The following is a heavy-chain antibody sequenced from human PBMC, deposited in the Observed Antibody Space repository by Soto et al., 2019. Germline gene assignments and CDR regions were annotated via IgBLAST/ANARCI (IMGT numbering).Heavy chain of an antibody. V-gene: IGHV3-53*04. CDR3: AREYCSSTSCYQGDAFDI. CDR1: GFTVSSNY. CDR2: IYSGGST. J-gene: IGHJ3*02. D-gene: IGHD2-2*01. Sequence: GGSLRLSCAASGFTVSSNYMSWVRQAPGKGLEWVSVIYSGGSTYYADSVKGRFTISRHNSKNTLYLQMNSLRAEDTAVYYCAREYCSSTSCYQGDAFDIWGQGTMATVTS.